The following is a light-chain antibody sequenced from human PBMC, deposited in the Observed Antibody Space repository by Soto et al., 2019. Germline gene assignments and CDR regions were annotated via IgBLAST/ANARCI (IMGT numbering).Light chain of an antibody. J-gene: IGKJ1*01. CDR1: QDITNF. Sequence: DIQMTQSPSSLSASVGDRVTITCRASQDITNFVAWYQQKPGKVPKLLIYGASALRSGVPSRFSGSGSGTDFTLTISSLQPADVATYFCQKYNSAPRTCGQGTKVEIK. CDR3: QKYNSAPRT. V-gene: IGKV1-27*01. CDR2: GAS.